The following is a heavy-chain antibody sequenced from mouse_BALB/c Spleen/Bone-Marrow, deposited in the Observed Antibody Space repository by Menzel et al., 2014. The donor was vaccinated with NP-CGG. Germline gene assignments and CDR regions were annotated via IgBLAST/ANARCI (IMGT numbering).Heavy chain of an antibody. J-gene: IGHJ3*01. V-gene: IGHV1-4*01. D-gene: IGHD4-1*01. Sequence: VHLVESGAELARPGASVKMSCKASGYTFTSYTMHWVKQRPGQGLEWIGYINPSSGYTNYNQKLKDKATLTADKSSSTAYMQLSSLTSEDSAVYYCARERNWDSFAYWGQGTLVTVSA. CDR3: ARERNWDSFAY. CDR1: GYTFTSYT. CDR2: INPSSGYT.